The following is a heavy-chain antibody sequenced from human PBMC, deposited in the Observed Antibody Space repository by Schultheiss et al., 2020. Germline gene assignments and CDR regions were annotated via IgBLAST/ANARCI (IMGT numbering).Heavy chain of an antibody. V-gene: IGHV3-23*01. CDR2: ISGTGDST. CDR3: ANLGYYYDSSGPDY. CDR1: GFTFRRDA. Sequence: GGSLRLSCAASGFTFRRDAMGWVRQAPGKGLEWVSTISGTGDSTYYADSVKGRFTISRDNSKNTLYLQMNSLRAEDTAVYYCANLGYYYDSSGPDYWGQGTLVTVSS. D-gene: IGHD3-22*01. J-gene: IGHJ4*02.